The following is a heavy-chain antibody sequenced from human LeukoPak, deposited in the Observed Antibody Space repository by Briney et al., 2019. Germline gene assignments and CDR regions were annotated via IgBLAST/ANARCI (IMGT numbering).Heavy chain of an antibody. CDR2: IYSGGST. CDR1: GFTVSSNY. D-gene: IGHD4-23*01. J-gene: IGHJ4*02. V-gene: IGHV3-53*01. Sequence: GGSLRLSCAASGFTVSSNYMSWVRQAPGKGLEWVSVIYSGGSTYYADSVKGRFTISRDNSKNTLYLQMNSLRAEDTAVYYCARVDYGGNSNFDCWGQGTLVTVSS. CDR3: ARVDYGGNSNFDC.